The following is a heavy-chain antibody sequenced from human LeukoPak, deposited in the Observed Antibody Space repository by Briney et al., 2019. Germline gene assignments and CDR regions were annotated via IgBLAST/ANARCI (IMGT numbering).Heavy chain of an antibody. J-gene: IGHJ4*02. D-gene: IGHD3-16*01. CDR1: GFTFSSYA. Sequence: SLRLSCAASGFTFSSYAMHWVRQAPGKGLERVAVISYDGSNKYYADSVKGRFTISRDNSKNTLYLQMNSLRAEDTAVYYCARALIGFVGYFDYWGQGTLVTVSS. V-gene: IGHV3-30-3*01. CDR2: ISYDGSNK. CDR3: ARALIGFVGYFDY.